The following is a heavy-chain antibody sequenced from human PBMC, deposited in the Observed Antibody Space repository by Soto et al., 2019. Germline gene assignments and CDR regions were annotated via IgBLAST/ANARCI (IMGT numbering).Heavy chain of an antibody. V-gene: IGHV3-30-3*01. Sequence: QVQLVESGGGVVQPGRSLRLSCAASGFTFSSYAMHWVRQAPGKGLEWVAVISYDGSSKYYADSVKGRFTISRDNSKNTLYLQMNSLRAEDTAVYYCARDGISIAAAYWGQGTLVTVSS. CDR2: ISYDGSSK. CDR1: GFTFSSYA. J-gene: IGHJ4*02. D-gene: IGHD6-13*01. CDR3: ARDGISIAAAY.